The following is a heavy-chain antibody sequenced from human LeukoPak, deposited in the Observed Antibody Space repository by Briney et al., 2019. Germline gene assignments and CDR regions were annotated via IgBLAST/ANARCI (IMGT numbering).Heavy chain of an antibody. CDR3: VKDRLNYGSGDFDH. CDR2: IGTSGETT. J-gene: IGHJ4*02. D-gene: IGHD3-10*01. Sequence: TGGSLRLSCTASGFTFSSYAMSWVRQAPGKGLEWVSAIGTSGETTYYANSVKGRFTISRDSFKNTLYLQMSSLRAEDTAVYYCVKDRLNYGSGDFDHWGQGTQVTVSS. V-gene: IGHV3-23*01. CDR1: GFTFSSYA.